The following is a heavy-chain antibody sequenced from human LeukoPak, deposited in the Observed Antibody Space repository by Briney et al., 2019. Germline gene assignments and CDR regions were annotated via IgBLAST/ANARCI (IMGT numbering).Heavy chain of an antibody. V-gene: IGHV1-3*03. CDR3: ARSGSYGNWFDP. CDR2: INAGNGNT. Sequence: ASVKVSCKASGYTFTSYGISWVRQAPGQRLEWMGWINAGNGNTKYSQEFQGRVTITRDTSASTAYMELSSLRSEDMAVYYCARSGSYGNWFDPWGQGTLVTVSS. J-gene: IGHJ5*02. D-gene: IGHD1-26*01. CDR1: GYTFTSYG.